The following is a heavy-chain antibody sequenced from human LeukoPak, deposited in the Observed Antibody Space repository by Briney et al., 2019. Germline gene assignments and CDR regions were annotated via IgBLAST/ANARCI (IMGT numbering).Heavy chain of an antibody. Sequence: GGSLRLSCATSGFTFSTYSMNWVRQAPGKGLEWVSGIIPSGHTTYYADSVRGRFTISRDNSRNTLYLQMNSLRAEDTAVYYCAKDDRWLQFCCWGQGTLVTVSA. CDR2: IIPSGHTT. CDR3: AKDDRWLQFCC. V-gene: IGHV3-23*01. CDR1: GFTFSTYS. D-gene: IGHD5-24*01. J-gene: IGHJ4*02.